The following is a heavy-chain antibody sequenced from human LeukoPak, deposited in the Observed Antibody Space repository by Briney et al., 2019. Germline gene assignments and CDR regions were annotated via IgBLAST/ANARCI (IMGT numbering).Heavy chain of an antibody. J-gene: IGHJ4*02. D-gene: IGHD4-17*01. CDR3: ARQNFLVTTGGPSFYFDY. V-gene: IGHV4-59*08. CDR2: IYYSGST. Sequence: SETLSLTCTVSGGSINSYYWSWIRQPPGKGLESIGYIYYSGSTNYNPSLKSRVTISIDTSKNQFSLNLGSVTAADTAIYYCARQNFLVTTGGPSFYFDYWGQGALVTVSS. CDR1: GGSINSYY.